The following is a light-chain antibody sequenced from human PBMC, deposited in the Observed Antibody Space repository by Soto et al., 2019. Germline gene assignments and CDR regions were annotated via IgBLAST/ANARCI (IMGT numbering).Light chain of an antibody. J-gene: IGKJ1*01. V-gene: IGKV1-5*03. CDR2: KAS. Sequence: DIQMTQSPSTLSASVADRVTITCRASQGIGNWLAWYQQTPGKAPKLLIYKASNLESGVPSRFSGSGSGTEFTLSISSLQHDELATYYCQPYNGTFGQGTKVDIK. CDR3: QPYNGT. CDR1: QGIGNW.